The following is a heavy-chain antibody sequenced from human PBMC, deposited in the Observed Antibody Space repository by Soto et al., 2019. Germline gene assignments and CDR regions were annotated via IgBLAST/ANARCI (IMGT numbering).Heavy chain of an antibody. CDR2: VSMDSDTI. V-gene: IGHV3-48*02. CDR1: GFDFSTYS. CDR3: ARLYYDYV. J-gene: IGHJ6*02. Sequence: GGSLRLSCTASGFDFSTYSMNWVRQAPGKGREWIAYVSMDSDTIHYADSVKGRFTISRDDAENSLYLQMNSLRDGDTATYYCARLYYDYVWGQGTTGTVSS. D-gene: IGHD3-3*01.